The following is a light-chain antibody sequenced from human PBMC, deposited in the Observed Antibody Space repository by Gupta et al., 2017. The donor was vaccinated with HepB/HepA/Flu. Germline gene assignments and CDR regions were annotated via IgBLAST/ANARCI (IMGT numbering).Light chain of an antibody. V-gene: IGLV2-14*03. CDR1: SSAVGGYNY. J-gene: IGLJ2*01. CDR2: DVS. CDR3: SSYTSSSTLV. Sequence: QSALTQPASVSGSPGKSITISCTGTSSAVGGYNYVSWYQQHPGKAPKLMIYDVSNRPSGVSNRFSGSKSGNTASLTISGLQAEDEADYYCSSYTSSSTLVFGGGTKLTVL.